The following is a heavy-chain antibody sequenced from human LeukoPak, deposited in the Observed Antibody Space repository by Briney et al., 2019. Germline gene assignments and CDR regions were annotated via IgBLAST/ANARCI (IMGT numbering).Heavy chain of an antibody. D-gene: IGHD6-13*01. J-gene: IGHJ4*02. Sequence: PSETLSLTCTVAGGSISSYYWSWIRQPPGKGLEWIGYMYYRGNTNYDPFLKSRVTISIDTPNNQFSLKLSSVTAADTAVYYCATGVHGIVAAGNYYFDYWGQGTLVTVSS. CDR2: MYYRGNT. CDR1: GGSISSYY. V-gene: IGHV4-59*01. CDR3: ATGVHGIVAAGNYYFDY.